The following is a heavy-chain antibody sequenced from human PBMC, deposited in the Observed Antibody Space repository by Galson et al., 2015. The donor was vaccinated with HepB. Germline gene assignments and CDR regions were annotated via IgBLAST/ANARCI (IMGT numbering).Heavy chain of an antibody. CDR2: IRQDGSDK. CDR3: ATQPDYYYYGLDV. J-gene: IGHJ6*02. Sequence: SLRLSCAASEVTFRSYWMSWVRQAPGKGLEWVANIRQDGSDKYYVDSVKGRFTISRDNAKNSLSLQMNSLRVEDTAVYYCATQPDYYYYGLDVWGQWTTVIVSS. CDR1: EVTFRSYW. D-gene: IGHD1-1*01. V-gene: IGHV3-7*03.